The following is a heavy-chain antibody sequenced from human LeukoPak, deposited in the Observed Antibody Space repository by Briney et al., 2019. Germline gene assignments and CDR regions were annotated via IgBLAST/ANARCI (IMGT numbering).Heavy chain of an antibody. CDR2: IWYDGSNK. CDR3: AKDSNDFWSGYYPAGYFDY. Sequence: PGGSLRLSXAASGFTFSSYGMHWVRQTPGKGLEWVAVIWYDGSNKYYADSVKGRFTISRDNSKNTLYLQMNSLRAEDTAVYYCAKDSNDFWSGYYPAGYFDYWGQGTLVTVSS. CDR1: GFTFSSYG. J-gene: IGHJ4*02. D-gene: IGHD3-3*01. V-gene: IGHV3-33*06.